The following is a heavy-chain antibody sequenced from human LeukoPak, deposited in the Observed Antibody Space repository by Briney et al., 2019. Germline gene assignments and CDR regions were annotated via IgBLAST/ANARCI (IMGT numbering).Heavy chain of an antibody. CDR2: FDTSGST. CDR1: GGSISSYY. Sequence: SETLSLTCTVSGGSISSYYWSWIRQPAGKGLEWIGRFDTSGSTNYNPSLKSRVTMSIDTSKNQFSLKLSSVTAADTAVYYCARDSYSYSSGWYFFDYWGQGTLVTVSS. CDR3: ARDSYSYSSGWYFFDY. J-gene: IGHJ4*02. D-gene: IGHD6-19*01. V-gene: IGHV4-4*07.